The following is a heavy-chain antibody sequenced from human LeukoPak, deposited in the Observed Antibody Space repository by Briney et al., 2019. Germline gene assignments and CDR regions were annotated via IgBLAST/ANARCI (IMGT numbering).Heavy chain of an antibody. CDR3: ARAATIFGVVNLNWFDP. Sequence: PSETLSLTCTVSGGSISSYYWSWIRQPPGKGLEWIGYIYYSGSTNYNPSLKSRVTISVDASKNQFSLKLSSVTAADTAVYYCARAATIFGVVNLNWFDPWGQGTLVTVSS. CDR2: IYYSGST. CDR1: GGSISSYY. J-gene: IGHJ5*02. V-gene: IGHV4-59*01. D-gene: IGHD3-3*01.